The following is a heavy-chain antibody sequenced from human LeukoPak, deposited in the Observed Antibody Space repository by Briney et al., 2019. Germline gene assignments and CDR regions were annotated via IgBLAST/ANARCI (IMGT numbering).Heavy chain of an antibody. CDR2: ISSSSSYI. Sequence: GGSLRLSCAASGFTFSSYSMNWVRQAPGKGLEWVSSISSSSSYIYSADSVKGRFTISKDNAKNSLYLQMNSLRAEDTAVYYCAKDASREVFGTGGSPTGSWGQGTLVTVSS. D-gene: IGHD1-26*01. CDR1: GFTFSSYS. V-gene: IGHV3-21*01. J-gene: IGHJ5*02. CDR3: AKDASREVFGTGGSPTGS.